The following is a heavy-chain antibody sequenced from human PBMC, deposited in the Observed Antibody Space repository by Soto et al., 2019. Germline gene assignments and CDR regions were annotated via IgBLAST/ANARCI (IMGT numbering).Heavy chain of an antibody. J-gene: IGHJ4*02. V-gene: IGHV4-59*01. CDR3: ARAAVVPYYFDY. CDR1: GGSISSYY. D-gene: IGHD6-19*01. Sequence: LSLTCTVSGGSISSYYWSLIRQPPGKGLEWIGYIYYSGSTNYNPSLKSRVTISVDTSKNQFSLKLSSVTAADTAVYYCARAAVVPYYFDYWGQGTLVTVSS. CDR2: IYYSGST.